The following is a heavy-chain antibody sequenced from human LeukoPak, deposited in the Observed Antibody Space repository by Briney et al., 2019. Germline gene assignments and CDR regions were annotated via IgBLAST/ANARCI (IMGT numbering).Heavy chain of an antibody. V-gene: IGHV3-74*01. CDR1: GFSFSSYW. J-gene: IGHJ4*02. CDR2: INGDGSST. Sequence: GRSLRLSCAASGFSFSSYWMHWVRQAPGKGLVWVSRINGDGSSTSYADSVKGRFTISRDNAKNTLYLQMNSLRAEDTAVYYCARGGGYSYGSFDYWGQGTLVTVSS. CDR3: ARGGGYSYGSFDY. D-gene: IGHD5-18*01.